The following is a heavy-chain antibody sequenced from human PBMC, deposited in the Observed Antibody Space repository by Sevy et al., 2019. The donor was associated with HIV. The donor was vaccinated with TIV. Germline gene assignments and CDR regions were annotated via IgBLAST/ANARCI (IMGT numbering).Heavy chain of an antibody. CDR3: TARNFDF. CDR2: IKSESDGGTT. CDR1: GLTLSYAW. V-gene: IGHV3-15*07. Sequence: GGSLRLSCAASGLTLSYAWMNWVRQAPGKGLECVGHIKSESDGGTTDFATPVKGRFIISRVDSKNTLYLQMNSLKTGETALYYCTARNFDFWGRGTLVTVSS. J-gene: IGHJ4*02.